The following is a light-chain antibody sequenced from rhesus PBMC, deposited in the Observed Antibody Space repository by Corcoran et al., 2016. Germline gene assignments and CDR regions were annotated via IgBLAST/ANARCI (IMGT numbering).Light chain of an antibody. J-gene: IGKJ3*01. CDR1: QSLVHSYGKTY. CDR2: QVS. V-gene: IGKV2S8*01. Sequence: DVIMTQSPLSLSVTPGQPASISCRSSQSLVHSYGKTYLTWLQPKPGQPPRRLIYQVSERDSGVPDRFSGSGVGTEFTLKISGVEAEDVGVYYCGQGTDVPFTFGPGTKLDIK. CDR3: GQGTDVPFT.